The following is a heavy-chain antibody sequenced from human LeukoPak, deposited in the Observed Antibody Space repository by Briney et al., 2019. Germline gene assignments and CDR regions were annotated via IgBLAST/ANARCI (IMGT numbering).Heavy chain of an antibody. CDR3: ATWDYYDSSAFDY. D-gene: IGHD3-22*01. J-gene: IGHJ4*02. Sequence: GGSLRLSCAASGFTFSSYAMSWVRQAPGKGLEWVSAISGSGGSTYYADSVKGRFTISRDNSKNTLYLQMNSLRAEDTAVYYFATWDYYDSSAFDYWGQGALVTVSS. V-gene: IGHV3-23*01. CDR1: GFTFSSYA. CDR2: ISGSGGST.